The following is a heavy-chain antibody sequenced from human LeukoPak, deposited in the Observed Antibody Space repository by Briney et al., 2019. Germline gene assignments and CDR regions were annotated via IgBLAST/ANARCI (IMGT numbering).Heavy chain of an antibody. J-gene: IGHJ6*03. CDR3: ARSVWFGELLGYYYMDV. Sequence: SETLSLTCAVSGGSISSSNWWSWVRQPPGKGLEWIGEIYHSGSTNYNPSLKSRVTISVDKSKNQFSLKLSSVTAADTAVYYCARSVWFGELLGYYYMDVWGKGTTVTVSS. D-gene: IGHD3-10*01. V-gene: IGHV4-4*02. CDR2: IYHSGST. CDR1: GGSISSSNW.